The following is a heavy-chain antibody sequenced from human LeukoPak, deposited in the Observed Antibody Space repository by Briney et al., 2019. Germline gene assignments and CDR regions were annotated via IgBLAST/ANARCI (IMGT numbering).Heavy chain of an antibody. CDR1: GFTFDDYA. CDR3: AKNTVTTFSPYYYYYGMDV. D-gene: IGHD4-17*01. V-gene: IGHV3-43D*03. Sequence: GGSLRLSCAASGFTFDDYAMHWVRQAPGKGLEWVSLISWDGGSTYYADSVKGRFTISRDNSKNSLYLQMNSLRAEDTALYYCAKNTVTTFSPYYYYYGMDVWGQGTTVTVSS. J-gene: IGHJ6*02. CDR2: ISWDGGST.